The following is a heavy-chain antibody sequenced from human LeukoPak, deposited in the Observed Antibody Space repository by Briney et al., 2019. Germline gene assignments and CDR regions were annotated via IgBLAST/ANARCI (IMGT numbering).Heavy chain of an antibody. CDR3: AREGEYYYGSGSHYYMDV. V-gene: IGHV4-61*02. CDR2: IYTSGST. CDR1: GDSISSGNSY. J-gene: IGHJ6*03. Sequence: SETLSLTCTVSGDSISSGNSYWSWIRLPAGKGLEWIGRIYTSGSTNYNPSLKSRVTISVDKSKNQFSLKLSSVTAADTAVYYCAREGEYYYGSGSHYYMDVWGKGTTVTVSS. D-gene: IGHD3-10*01.